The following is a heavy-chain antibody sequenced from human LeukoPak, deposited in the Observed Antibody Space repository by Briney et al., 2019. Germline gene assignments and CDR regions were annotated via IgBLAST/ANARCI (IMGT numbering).Heavy chain of an antibody. Sequence: GGSLRLSCTVSGFVFRNYYMHWVRQSPGKGLVWVSHINGDGSSTSHADSVKGRFTISRDNAKSTLYLQMNSLRAEDTAVYYCARVGVPAAQDSWGQGTLVTVSS. CDR3: ARVGVPAAQDS. CDR1: GFVFRNYY. J-gene: IGHJ5*02. D-gene: IGHD6-13*01. V-gene: IGHV3-74*01. CDR2: INGDGSST.